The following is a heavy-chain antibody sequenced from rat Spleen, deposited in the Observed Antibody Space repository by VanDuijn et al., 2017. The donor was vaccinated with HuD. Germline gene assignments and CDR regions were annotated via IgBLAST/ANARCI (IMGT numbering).Heavy chain of an antibody. Sequence: EVQLVESDGGLVQPGGSMKLSCAASGIIFSNYGMAWVRQAPKKGLEWVASISPSGGSTSYRDSVKGRFTISRDNAQNTLYLQMNSLRSEDTATYYCTRGDYGGNWFAYWGQGTLVTVSS. D-gene: IGHD1-11*01. V-gene: IGHV5S13*01. CDR1: GIIFSNYG. CDR2: ISPSGGST. CDR3: TRGDYGGNWFAY. J-gene: IGHJ3*01.